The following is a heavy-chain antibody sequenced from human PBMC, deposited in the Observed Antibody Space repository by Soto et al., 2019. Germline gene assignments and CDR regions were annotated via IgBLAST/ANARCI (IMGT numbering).Heavy chain of an antibody. J-gene: IGHJ4*02. Sequence: SETLSLTCAVYGGSFSGYYWSWIRQPPGKGLEWIGEINHSGSTNYNPSLKSRVTISVDTSKNQFSLKLSSVTAADTAVYYCASRPDIVATRRTYYFDCWGQGTLVTVSS. CDR3: ASRPDIVATRRTYYFDC. D-gene: IGHD5-12*01. CDR2: INHSGST. CDR1: GGSFSGYY. V-gene: IGHV4-34*01.